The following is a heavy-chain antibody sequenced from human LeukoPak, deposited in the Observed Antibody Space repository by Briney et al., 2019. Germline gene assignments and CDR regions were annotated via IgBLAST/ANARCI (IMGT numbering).Heavy chain of an antibody. CDR1: GFTFSSYG. Sequence: PGGSLRLSCAASGFTFSSYGMHWVRQAPGKGLEWVAVISYDGSNKYYADSVKGRFTISRDNSKNTLYLQMNSLRAEDTAVYYCARGLDWLSYRWFDPWGQGTLVTVSS. CDR3: ARGLDWLSYRWFDP. D-gene: IGHD3/OR15-3a*01. CDR2: ISYDGSNK. V-gene: IGHV3-30*03. J-gene: IGHJ5*02.